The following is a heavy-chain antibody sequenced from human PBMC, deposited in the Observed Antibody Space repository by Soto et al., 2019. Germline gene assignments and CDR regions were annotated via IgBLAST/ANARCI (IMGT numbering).Heavy chain of an antibody. CDR1: GGSVSGASYY. V-gene: IGHV4-61*01. CDR2: INHSGAT. D-gene: IGHD2-2*01. CDR3: ARVNYCSSTSCYNPRPYYFDY. J-gene: IGHJ4*02. Sequence: PSETLSLTCTVSGGSVSGASYYWSWIRQPPGKGLEWIGNINHSGATNYNPSLKTRVTISVDTSKKQSSLKLRSVTSADTAMYYCARVNYCSSTSCYNPRPYYFDYWGQGTLVTVSS.